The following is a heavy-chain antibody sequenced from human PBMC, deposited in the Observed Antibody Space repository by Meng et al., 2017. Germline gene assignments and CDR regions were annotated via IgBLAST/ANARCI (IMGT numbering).Heavy chain of an antibody. V-gene: IGHV1-69*06. CDR2: IIPIFGTA. Sequence: QGQVVQAGAEVKKPGSSVKVSCKASGGTFSSYAISWVRQAPGQGLEWMGGIIPIFGTANYAQKFQGRVTITADKSTSTAYMELSSLGSEDTAVYYCARDGVGATEGYFDYWGQGTLVTVSS. J-gene: IGHJ4*02. CDR3: ARDGVGATEGYFDY. D-gene: IGHD1-26*01. CDR1: GGTFSSYA.